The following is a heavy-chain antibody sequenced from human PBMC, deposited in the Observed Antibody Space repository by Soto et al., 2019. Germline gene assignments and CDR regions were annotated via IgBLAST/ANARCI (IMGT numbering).Heavy chain of an antibody. J-gene: IGHJ4*02. CDR2: ISGSGGST. CDR3: ARRRSASYYDY. V-gene: IGHV3-23*01. Sequence: EVQLLESGGGLVQPGGSLRLSCAASGFTFSSYATRWVRQAPEKGLEWVSAISGSGGSTYYADSVKGRFTISRDNSKNTLYLQMNSLRPEDTAVYYCARRRSASYYDYWGQGTLVTVSS. D-gene: IGHD6-19*01. CDR1: GFTFSSYA.